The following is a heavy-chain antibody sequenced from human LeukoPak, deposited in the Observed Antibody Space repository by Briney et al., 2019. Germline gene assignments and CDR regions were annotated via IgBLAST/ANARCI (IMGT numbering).Heavy chain of an antibody. V-gene: IGHV1-2*06. CDR2: INPNSGGT. CDR1: GYTFTGYY. D-gene: IGHD5-24*01. Sequence: ASVKVSCKASGYTFTGYYMHWVRQAPGQGLEWMGRINPNSGGTNYAQKFQGRVTMTRDTSTSTAYMEPSRLRSDDTAVYYCARFRHQMATITRYFFDHWGQRTLVPVST. CDR3: ARFRHQMATITRYFFDH. J-gene: IGHJ4*02.